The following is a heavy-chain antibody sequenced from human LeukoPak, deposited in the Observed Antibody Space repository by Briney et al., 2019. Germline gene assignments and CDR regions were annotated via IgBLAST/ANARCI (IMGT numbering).Heavy chain of an antibody. J-gene: IGHJ4*02. CDR1: AASISMGVYS. Sequence: SETLSLTCTVAAASISMGVYSWSWLRQPPGKGREWFGYIYYSGSTHYNPSLKTRVRISVDTSKNQFSLKLSSVTAADTAVYYCARGGSYRYYLDYWGQGTLVTVSS. V-gene: IGHV4-30-4*07. D-gene: IGHD1-26*01. CDR2: IYYSGST. CDR3: ARGGSYRYYLDY.